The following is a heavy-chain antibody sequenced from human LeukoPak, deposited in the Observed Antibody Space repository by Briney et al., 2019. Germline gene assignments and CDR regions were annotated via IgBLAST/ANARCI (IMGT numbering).Heavy chain of an antibody. CDR2: IYYSGST. V-gene: IGHV4-59*11. D-gene: IGHD2-2*01. Sequence: PSETLSLTCTVSGGSISSHYWSWIRQPPGKGLEWIGYIYYSGSTSYNPSLKSRVTISVDTSKNQFSLKLSSVTAADTAVYYCAIGHCSSPSCYRNWFDPWGQGTLVTVSS. CDR3: AIGHCSSPSCYRNWFDP. CDR1: GGSISSHY. J-gene: IGHJ5*02.